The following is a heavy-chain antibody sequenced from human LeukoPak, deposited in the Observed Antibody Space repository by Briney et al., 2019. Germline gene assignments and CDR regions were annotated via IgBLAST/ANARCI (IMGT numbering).Heavy chain of an antibody. Sequence: ASVKVSCKASGYTFTSYYMHWVRQAPGQGLEWMGIINPSGGSTSYAQKFQGRVTMTRDTSTSTVYMELSSLRSEDTAVYYCARGITAFGVPGATYYFDYWGQGTLVTVSS. J-gene: IGHJ4*02. CDR3: ARGITAFGVPGATYYFDY. D-gene: IGHD3-3*01. CDR1: GYTFTSYY. CDR2: INPSGGST. V-gene: IGHV1-46*01.